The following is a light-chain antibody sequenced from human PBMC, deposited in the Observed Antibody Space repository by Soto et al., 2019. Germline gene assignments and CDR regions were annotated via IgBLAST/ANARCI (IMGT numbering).Light chain of an antibody. CDR3: CSYAGGTSVG. CDR1: SSDVGSYNL. CDR2: EDI. Sequence: QSALTQPASVSGSPGQSITISCTGTSSDVGSYNLVSWYQQHPGKAPKLMIYEDIERPSGVSNRLSGSKSGNTASLTISGLQTEDEADYYCCSYAGGTSVGFGGGTKLTVL. J-gene: IGLJ2*01. V-gene: IGLV2-23*01.